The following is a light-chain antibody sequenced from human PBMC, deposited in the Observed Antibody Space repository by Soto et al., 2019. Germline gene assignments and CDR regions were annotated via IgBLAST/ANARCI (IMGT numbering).Light chain of an antibody. Sequence: EIVLTQSPGTLSLSPGERATLSCRASQSVSSSYLAWYQQKPGQAPRLLIFGASTRATGIPARFSGSGSETEFTLTISSLQPEDFATYFCQQADSFPLTFGGGTKVDIK. J-gene: IGKJ4*01. CDR2: GAS. CDR3: QQADSFPLT. CDR1: QSVSSSY. V-gene: IGKV3-20*01.